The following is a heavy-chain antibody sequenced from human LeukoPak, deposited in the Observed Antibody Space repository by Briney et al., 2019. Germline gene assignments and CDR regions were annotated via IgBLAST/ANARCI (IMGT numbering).Heavy chain of an antibody. CDR1: GFTFNSYG. CDR3: AKDSGVLMVYAIGDWFDP. V-gene: IGHV3-30*02. CDR2: IRDDGNNK. Sequence: GGSLRLSCAASGFTFNSYGMHWVRQAPGKGLEWVAFIRDDGNNKYYADSVKGRFTISRDNSKSTLYLQMNSLRAEDTAVYYCAKDSGVLMVYAIGDWFDPWGQGTLVTVSS. D-gene: IGHD2-8*01. J-gene: IGHJ5*02.